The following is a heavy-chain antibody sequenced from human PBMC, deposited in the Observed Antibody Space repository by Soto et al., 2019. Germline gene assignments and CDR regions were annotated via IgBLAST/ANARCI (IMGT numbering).Heavy chain of an antibody. CDR3: ARHRWSRCIAAAGTEENNWFDP. Sequence: GESLKISCKGSGYSFTSYWIGWVRQMPGKGLEWMGIIYPGDSDTRYSPSFQGQVTISADKSISTAYLQWSSLKAPDTAMYYCARHRWSRCIAAAGTEENNWFDPWGQGTLVTVSS. J-gene: IGHJ5*02. CDR2: IYPGDSDT. CDR1: GYSFTSYW. D-gene: IGHD6-13*01. V-gene: IGHV5-51*01.